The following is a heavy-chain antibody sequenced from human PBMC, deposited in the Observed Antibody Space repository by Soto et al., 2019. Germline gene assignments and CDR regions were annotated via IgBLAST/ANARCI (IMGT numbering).Heavy chain of an antibody. CDR3: ARSGPTYYYDSSGYYLYWFDP. CDR1: GGTFSSDA. Sequence: SVKVSCKASGGTFSSDAISWVRQAPGQGLEWMGGIIPIFGTANYAQKFQGRVTITADESTSTAYMELSSLRSEDTAVYYCARSGPTYYYDSSGYYLYWFDPWGQGTLVTVSS. J-gene: IGHJ5*02. CDR2: IIPIFGTA. D-gene: IGHD3-22*01. V-gene: IGHV1-69*13.